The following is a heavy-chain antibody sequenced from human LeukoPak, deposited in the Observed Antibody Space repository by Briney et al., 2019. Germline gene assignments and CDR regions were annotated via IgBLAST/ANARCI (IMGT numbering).Heavy chain of an antibody. CDR2: IYTSGST. Sequence: SETLSLTCTVSGSSITSYYWSWIRQPAGKGLEWIGRIYTSGSTNYNPSLKSRVTISVDTSKNQFSLKLSSVTAADTAVYYCARGASYGDPVYYFDYWGQGALVTVSS. V-gene: IGHV4-4*07. D-gene: IGHD2-21*02. J-gene: IGHJ4*02. CDR3: ARGASYGDPVYYFDY. CDR1: GSSITSYY.